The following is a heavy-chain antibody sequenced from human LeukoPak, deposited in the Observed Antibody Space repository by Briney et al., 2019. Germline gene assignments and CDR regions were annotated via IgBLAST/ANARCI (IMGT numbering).Heavy chain of an antibody. D-gene: IGHD4-17*01. Sequence: SETLSLTCTVSGGSISSYYWSWIRQPPGKGLEWIGEINHSGSTNYNPSLKSRVTISVDTSKNQFSLKLSSVTAADTAVYYCAEGTTVTTAFDYWGQGTLVTVSS. V-gene: IGHV4-34*01. J-gene: IGHJ4*02. CDR3: AEGTTVTTAFDY. CDR1: GGSISSYY. CDR2: INHSGST.